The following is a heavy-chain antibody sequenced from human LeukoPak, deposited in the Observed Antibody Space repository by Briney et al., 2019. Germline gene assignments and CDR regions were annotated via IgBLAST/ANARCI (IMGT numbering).Heavy chain of an antibody. D-gene: IGHD3-10*01. CDR3: AKGRFGELYYYYYMDV. CDR1: GYSFSTYW. Sequence: GESLKISCKGSGYSFSTYWIGWVRQAPGKGLEWVSAISGSGGSTYYADSVKGRFTISRDNSKNTLYLQMNSLRAEDTAVYYCAKGRFGELYYYYYMDVWGKGTTVTISS. V-gene: IGHV3-23*01. CDR2: ISGSGGST. J-gene: IGHJ6*03.